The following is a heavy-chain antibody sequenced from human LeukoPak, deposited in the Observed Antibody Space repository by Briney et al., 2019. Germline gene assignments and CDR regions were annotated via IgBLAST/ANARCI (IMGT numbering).Heavy chain of an antibody. D-gene: IGHD6-19*01. CDR1: GFTFSSYA. Sequence: PGGSLRLSCAASGFTFSSYAMHWVRQAPGKGLEYVSSISNNGGSTYYADSVKGRFTISRDNSKNTLYLQMGSLRVEDMAVYYCARVHSSGLLDYWGQGTLVTVSS. CDR2: ISNNGGST. CDR3: ARVHSSGLLDY. V-gene: IGHV3-64*02. J-gene: IGHJ4*02.